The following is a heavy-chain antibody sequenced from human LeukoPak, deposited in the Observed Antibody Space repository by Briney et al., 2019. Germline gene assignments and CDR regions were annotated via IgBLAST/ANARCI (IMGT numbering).Heavy chain of an antibody. V-gene: IGHV3-9*01. Sequence: PGGSLRLSCAASRFTFDDYDMHWVRQAPGKGLEWVSGISWNSYIIGYVDSVKGRFTISRDNAKNSLYLQMNSLRAEDTALYYCAKDRTMVRGVFDYWGQGTLVTVSS. J-gene: IGHJ4*02. CDR2: ISWNSYII. D-gene: IGHD3-10*01. CDR3: AKDRTMVRGVFDY. CDR1: RFTFDDYD.